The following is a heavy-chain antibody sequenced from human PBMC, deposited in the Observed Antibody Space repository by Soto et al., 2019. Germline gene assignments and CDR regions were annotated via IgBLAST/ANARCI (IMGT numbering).Heavy chain of an antibody. CDR3: ARSCSSTSCYEYGMDV. CDR2: ISYDGSNK. V-gene: IGHV3-30-3*01. J-gene: IGHJ6*02. D-gene: IGHD2-2*01. CDR1: GFTFSSYA. Sequence: PGGSLRLSCAVSGFTFSSYAMHWVRQAPGKGLEWVAVISYDGSNKYYADSVKGRFTISRDNSKNTLYLQMNSLRAEDTAVYYCARSCSSTSCYEYGMDVWGQGTTVTVSS.